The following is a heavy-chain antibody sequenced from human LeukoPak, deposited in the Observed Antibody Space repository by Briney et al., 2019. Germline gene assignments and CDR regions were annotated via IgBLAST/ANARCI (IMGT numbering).Heavy chain of an antibody. CDR2: IYYSGST. J-gene: IGHJ5*02. CDR3: ARDTRRWFGEHNWFDP. Sequence: SETLSLTCTVSGGSISSYYWSWIRQPPGKGLEWIGYIYYSGSTNYNPSLKSRVTISVDTSKNQFSLKLSSVTAADTAVYYCARDTRRWFGEHNWFDPWGQGTLVTVSS. V-gene: IGHV4-59*01. CDR1: GGSISSYY. D-gene: IGHD3-10*01.